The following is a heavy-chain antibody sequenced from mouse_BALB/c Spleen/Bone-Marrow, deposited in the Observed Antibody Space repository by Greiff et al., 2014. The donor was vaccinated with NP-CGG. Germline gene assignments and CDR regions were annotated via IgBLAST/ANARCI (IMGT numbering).Heavy chain of an antibody. CDR1: GYTFSSYW. J-gene: IGHJ3*01. CDR3: ARELGLRLAY. V-gene: IGHV1-9*01. CDR2: ILPGSGST. D-gene: IGHD3-1*01. Sequence: VKLMESGAELMKPGASVKISCKTSGYTFSSYWIEWVKQRPGHGLEWIGEILPGSGSTNSNEKFKGKATFTADISSNTAYMQLSSLTSEDSAVYYCARELGLRLAYWGQGTLVTVSA.